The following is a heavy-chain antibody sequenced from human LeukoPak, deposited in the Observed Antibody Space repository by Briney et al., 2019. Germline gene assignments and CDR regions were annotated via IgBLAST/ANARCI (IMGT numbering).Heavy chain of an antibody. V-gene: IGHV1-69*05. Sequence: SVKVSCKASGGTFSSYAISWVRQAPGEGLEWMGRIIPIFGTANYAQKFQGRVTITKDESTSTAYMELSSLRSEDTAVYYCARDKGSSGYYRTYYFDYWGQGTLVTVSS. J-gene: IGHJ4*02. D-gene: IGHD3-22*01. CDR1: GGTFSSYA. CDR2: IIPIFGTA. CDR3: ARDKGSSGYYRTYYFDY.